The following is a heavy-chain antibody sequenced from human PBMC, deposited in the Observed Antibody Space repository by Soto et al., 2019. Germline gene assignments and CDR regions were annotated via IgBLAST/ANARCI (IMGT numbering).Heavy chain of an antibody. CDR1: GFTFSSYG. CDR2: ISYDGSNK. V-gene: IGHV3-30*03. CDR3: AADCSSTSCYGYGMDV. D-gene: IGHD2-2*01. J-gene: IGHJ6*02. Sequence: QVPLVESGGGVVQPGRSLRLSCAASGFTFSSYGMHWVRQAPGKGLEWVAVISYDGSNKYYADSVKGRFTISRDNSKNTLYLQMNSLRAEDTAVYYCAADCSSTSCYGYGMDVWGQGTTVTVSS.